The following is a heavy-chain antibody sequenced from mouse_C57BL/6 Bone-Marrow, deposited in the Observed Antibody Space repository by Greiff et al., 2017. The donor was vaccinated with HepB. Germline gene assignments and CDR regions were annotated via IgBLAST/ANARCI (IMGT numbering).Heavy chain of an antibody. CDR1: GFTFSSYA. J-gene: IGHJ4*01. CDR2: ISAGGSYT. V-gene: IGHV5-4*03. D-gene: IGHD3-1*01. CDR3: ARGRGAMDY. Sequence: EVKLMESGGGLVKPGGSLKLSCAASGFTFSSYAMSWVRQTPEKRLEWVATISAGGSYTYYPDNVKGRFTISRDNAKNNLYLQMSHLKSEDTAMYYCARGRGAMDYWGQGTSVTVSS.